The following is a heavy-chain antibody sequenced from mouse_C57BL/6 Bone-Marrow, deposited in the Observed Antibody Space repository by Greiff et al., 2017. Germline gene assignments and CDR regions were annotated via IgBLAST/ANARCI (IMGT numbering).Heavy chain of an antibody. J-gene: IGHJ2*01. Sequence: QVQLQQPGAELVKPGASVKVSCKASGYTFTSYWMHWVKQRPGQGLEWIGRIHPPDSDTNYNQKFKGKATLPVDKSSSTASLQLSSLTSEDAAVYYCATIYGCYYGYWGQGTTLTVSA. CDR2: IHPPDSDT. CDR1: GYTFTSYW. CDR3: ATIYGCYYGY. V-gene: IGHV1-74*01. D-gene: IGHD1-1*01.